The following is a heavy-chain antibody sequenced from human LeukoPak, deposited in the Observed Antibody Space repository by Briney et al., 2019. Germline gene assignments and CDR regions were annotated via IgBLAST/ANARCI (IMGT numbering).Heavy chain of an antibody. J-gene: IGHJ4*02. CDR2: ISPNSGDT. CDR3: ARDGSARSGNNNFYY. Sequence: GASVKVSCKASGYGFTGYFIHWVRQAPGQGLEWMGWISPNSGDTNYAREFQGRVTMTRDTSITTAYMELSGLTSDDTPVYYCARDGSARSGNNNFYYWGQGTLVTVSS. D-gene: IGHD4-23*01. V-gene: IGHV1-2*02. CDR1: GYGFTGYF.